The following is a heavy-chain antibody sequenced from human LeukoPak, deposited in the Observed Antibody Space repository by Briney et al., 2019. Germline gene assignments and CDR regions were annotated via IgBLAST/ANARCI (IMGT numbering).Heavy chain of an antibody. CDR2: IIPIFGTT. J-gene: IGHJ4*02. CDR3: ARGGPITIFGVVITFDY. CDR1: GGTFNSYA. Sequence: GASVKVSCKASGGTFNSYAISWVRQAPGQGLEWMGGIIPIFGTTNYARKFRGRVTLTADKSTRTAYMELSSLRSEDTAVYYCARGGPITIFGVVITFDYWGQGTLVTVSS. D-gene: IGHD3-3*01. V-gene: IGHV1-69*06.